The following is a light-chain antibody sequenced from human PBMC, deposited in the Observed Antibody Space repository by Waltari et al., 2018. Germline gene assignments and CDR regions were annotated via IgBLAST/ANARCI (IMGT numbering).Light chain of an antibody. J-gene: IGKJ1*01. CDR2: KSS. Sequence: DIQMTQSPSTLSASVGDRVTINCRASQSISSWLAWYQQKPGKVPKLLIYKSSTLASGVPPRFSGSGSGTEFTLTISSLQPEDFAGYYCQHYNSYGQWTFGQGTKVEIK. CDR3: QHYNSYGQWT. V-gene: IGKV1-5*03. CDR1: QSISSW.